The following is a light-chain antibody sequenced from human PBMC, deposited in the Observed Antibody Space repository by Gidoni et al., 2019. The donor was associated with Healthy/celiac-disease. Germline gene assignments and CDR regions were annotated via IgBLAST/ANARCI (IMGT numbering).Light chain of an antibody. Sequence: DIQMTQSPSSLSASVGDRVTIPCQASQDISNYLHWYQQKPGKAPKLLIYDASNLETGVPSRCSRSGAWREFIFTIISLQPEDIATYYCQQYDNRPPPQFXGXTKVEIK. CDR3: QQYDNRPPPQ. CDR2: DAS. CDR1: QDISNY. V-gene: IGKV1-33*01. J-gene: IGKJ4*02.